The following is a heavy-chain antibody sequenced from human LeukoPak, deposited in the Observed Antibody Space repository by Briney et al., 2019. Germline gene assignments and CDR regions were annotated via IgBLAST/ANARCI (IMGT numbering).Heavy chain of an antibody. CDR3: ARTYIAVAGTYYYYYYMDV. Sequence: GSLRLSCAASGFTFSSYWMSWVRQAPGKGLEWVANIKQDGSEKYYADSVKGRFTISRDNAKNSLYLQMNSLRAEDTAVYYCARTYIAVAGTYYYYYYMDVWGKGTTVTVSS. CDR1: GFTFSSYW. J-gene: IGHJ6*03. CDR2: IKQDGSEK. D-gene: IGHD6-19*01. V-gene: IGHV3-7*01.